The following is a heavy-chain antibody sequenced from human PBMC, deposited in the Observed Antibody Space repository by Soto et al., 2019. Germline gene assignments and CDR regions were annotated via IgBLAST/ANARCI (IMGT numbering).Heavy chain of an antibody. CDR1: GYTFTSYY. CDR3: ARGHGYYDFWSGYYPFDYYGMDV. V-gene: IGHV1-46*01. D-gene: IGHD3-3*01. Sequence: ASVKVSCKASGYTFTSYYMHWVRPAPGQGLEWMGIINPSGGSTSYAQKFQGRVTMTRDTSTSTVYMELSSLRSEDTAVYYCARGHGYYDFWSGYYPFDYYGMDVWGQGTTVTVSS. CDR2: INPSGGST. J-gene: IGHJ6*02.